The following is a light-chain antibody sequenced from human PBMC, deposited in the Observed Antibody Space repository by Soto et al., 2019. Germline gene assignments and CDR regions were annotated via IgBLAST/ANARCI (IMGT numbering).Light chain of an antibody. CDR2: GAS. Sequence: EIVMTQSPATVSVYPGERATLSCRASQSVSSDLAWYHQKPGQAPRLLIYGASTRATGIPARFSGSGSGTEFTLTINSLQSEDFAVYYCQQYNNWPRTFGQGTKVDIK. CDR1: QSVSSD. CDR3: QQYNNWPRT. V-gene: IGKV3-15*01. J-gene: IGKJ1*01.